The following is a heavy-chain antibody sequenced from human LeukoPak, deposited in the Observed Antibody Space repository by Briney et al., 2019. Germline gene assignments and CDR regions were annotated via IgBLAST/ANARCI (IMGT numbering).Heavy chain of an antibody. D-gene: IGHD2-15*01. CDR2: IYYSGST. CDR3: ARLWSTHCGGTCPHQPNY. V-gene: IGHV4-39*07. Sequence: PSETLSLTCRVSSGSISNSNFYWGWIRQPPGKGLEWIGSIYYSGSTYYNPSLKSRVTISVDTSKNQFSLKLSSVTAADTAVYYCARLWSTHCGGTCPHQPNYWGQGTLVTVSS. CDR1: SGSISNSNFY. J-gene: IGHJ4*02.